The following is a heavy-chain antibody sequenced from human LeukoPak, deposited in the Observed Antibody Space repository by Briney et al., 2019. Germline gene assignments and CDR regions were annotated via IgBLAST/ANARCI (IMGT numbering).Heavy chain of an antibody. Sequence: SETLSLTCTVSGGSISSYYWSWIRQPPGKGLYWIGEINHSGSTNYNPSLKSRVTISVDTSKNQFSLKLSSVTAADTAVYYCAGGEMATIYLDYWGQGTLVTVSS. D-gene: IGHD5-24*01. CDR1: GGSISSYY. J-gene: IGHJ4*02. CDR3: AGGEMATIYLDY. V-gene: IGHV4-34*01. CDR2: INHSGST.